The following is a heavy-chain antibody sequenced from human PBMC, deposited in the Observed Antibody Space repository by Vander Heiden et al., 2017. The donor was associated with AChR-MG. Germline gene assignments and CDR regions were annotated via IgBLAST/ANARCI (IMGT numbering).Heavy chain of an antibody. J-gene: IGHJ4*02. CDR2: IYYSGST. V-gene: IGHV4-59*01. Sequence: QVQLQESGPGLVKPSETLSLTCTVPGGPISSYYWGWIRQPPGKGLEWIGYIYYSGSTNYNPSLKSRVTISVDTSKNQFSLKLSSVTAADTAVYYCARVIPHNWNALDYWGQGTLVTVSS. CDR3: ARVIPHNWNALDY. D-gene: IGHD1-20*01. CDR1: GGPISSYY.